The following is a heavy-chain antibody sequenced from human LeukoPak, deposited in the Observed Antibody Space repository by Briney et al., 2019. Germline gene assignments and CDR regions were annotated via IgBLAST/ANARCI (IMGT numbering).Heavy chain of an antibody. CDR1: GFTFSSYA. CDR3: ARDFSAAAGDGY. CDR2: ISYDGSNK. Sequence: GGSLRLSCAASGFTFSSYAMHWVRQAPGKGLEWVAVISYDGSNKYYADSVKGRFTISRDNSKNTLYLQMNSLRAEDTAVYYCARDFSAAAGDGYWGQGTLVTVSS. J-gene: IGHJ4*02. V-gene: IGHV3-30*01. D-gene: IGHD6-13*01.